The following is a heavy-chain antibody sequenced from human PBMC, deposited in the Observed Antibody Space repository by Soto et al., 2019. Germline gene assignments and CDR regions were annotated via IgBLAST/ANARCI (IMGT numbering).Heavy chain of an antibody. D-gene: IGHD2-15*01. Sequence: PSETLSLTCTVSGGSVSSGSYYWSWIRQPPGKGLEWIGYIYYSGSTNYNPSLKSRVTISVDTSKNQFSLKLSSVTAADTAVYYCARHSELSNCSGGSCYVDWFDPWGQGTLVTVSS. CDR2: IYYSGST. V-gene: IGHV4-61*01. CDR1: GGSVSSGSYY. CDR3: ARHSELSNCSGGSCYVDWFDP. J-gene: IGHJ5*02.